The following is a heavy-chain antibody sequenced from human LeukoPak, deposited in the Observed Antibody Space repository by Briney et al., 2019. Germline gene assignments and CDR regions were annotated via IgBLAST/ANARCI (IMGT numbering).Heavy chain of an antibody. D-gene: IGHD2-2*01. CDR3: ATDLVQCRSTNCANFDY. V-gene: IGHV1-24*01. CDR1: GYTLTELS. Sequence: ASVKVSCKVSGYTLTELSMHWVRQAPGKGLEWMGGFDPEDGEAVYAQKFQGRVTMTEDTSTDTAYMELSSLRSEDTAVYYCATDLVQCRSTNCANFDYWGQGTLVTVSS. CDR2: FDPEDGEA. J-gene: IGHJ4*02.